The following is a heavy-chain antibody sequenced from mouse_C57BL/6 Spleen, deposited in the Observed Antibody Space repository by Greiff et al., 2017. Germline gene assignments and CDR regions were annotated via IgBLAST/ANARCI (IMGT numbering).Heavy chain of an antibody. CDR2: IHPNSGST. Sequence: VQLQQPGAELVKPGASVKLSCKASGYTFTSYWMHWVKQRPGQGLEWIGMIHPNSGSTNYNEKFKSKATLTVDKSSSTAYMQLSSLTSEDSAVYYCARCEANSWFAYWGQGTLVTVSA. J-gene: IGHJ3*01. CDR1: GYTFTSYW. CDR3: ARCEANSWFAY. D-gene: IGHD3-2*02. V-gene: IGHV1-64*01.